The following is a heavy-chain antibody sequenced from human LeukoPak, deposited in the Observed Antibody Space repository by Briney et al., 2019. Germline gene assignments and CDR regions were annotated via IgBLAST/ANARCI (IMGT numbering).Heavy chain of an antibody. D-gene: IGHD3-22*01. CDR3: ATDPLDYYDSSGYYFYY. J-gene: IGHJ4*02. Sequence: SETLSLTCTVSSGSISSSSYYWGWIRQPPGKGLEWIGRIYTSGSTNYNPSLKSRVTMSVDTSKNQFSLKLSSVTAADTAVYYCATDPLDYYDSSGYYFYYWGQGTLVTVSS. V-gene: IGHV4-39*07. CDR2: IYTSGST. CDR1: SGSISSSSYY.